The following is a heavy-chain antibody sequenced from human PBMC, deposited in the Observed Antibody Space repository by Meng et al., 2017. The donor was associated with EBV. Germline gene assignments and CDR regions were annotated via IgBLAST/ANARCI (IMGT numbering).Heavy chain of an antibody. CDR3: ARVGIAVAGTGDY. Sequence: GQLVQSGAEVKKPGASGKVSCNASGYTFTGYYMHWGRQAPGQGLEWMGRINPNSGGTNYAQKFQGRVTMTRDTSISTAYMELSRLRSDDTAVYYCARVGIAVAGTGDYWGQGTLVTVSS. V-gene: IGHV1-2*06. CDR1: GYTFTGYY. J-gene: IGHJ4*02. D-gene: IGHD6-19*01. CDR2: INPNSGGT.